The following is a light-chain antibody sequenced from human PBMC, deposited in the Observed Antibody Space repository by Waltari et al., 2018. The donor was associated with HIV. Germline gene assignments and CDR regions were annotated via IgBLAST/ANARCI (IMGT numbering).Light chain of an antibody. CDR2: DNN. CDR3: AAWDSGLSAVV. CDR1: SPNNGYHY. Sequence: QSVLPQPPSVSATPGQKVTISCSGRSPNNGYHYVFWYQQLPGTAPKLLIYDNNKRPSGIPDRFSGSKSGTSATLGITGLQTGDEADYYCAAWDSGLSAVVFGGGTKLTVL. V-gene: IGLV1-51*01. J-gene: IGLJ2*01.